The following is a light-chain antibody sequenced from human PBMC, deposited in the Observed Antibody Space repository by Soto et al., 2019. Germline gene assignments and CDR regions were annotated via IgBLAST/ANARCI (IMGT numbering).Light chain of an antibody. CDR3: QEYTTYSWA. CDR2: DAS. Sequence: DIQMSQSPSSLSASVGDSVTITCRASQSINRWLAWYQQKPGRAPKFLIHDASSLQSGVPSRVSGSGSGTEFDLTISGPQPDDFVTYLCQEYTTYSWAFGQGTKVEIK. V-gene: IGKV1-5*01. CDR1: QSINRW. J-gene: IGKJ1*01.